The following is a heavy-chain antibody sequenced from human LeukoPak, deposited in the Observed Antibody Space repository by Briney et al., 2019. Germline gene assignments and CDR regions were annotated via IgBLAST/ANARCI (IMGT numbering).Heavy chain of an antibody. Sequence: GGSLRLSCAASGFTFSISRMTCVRQAPGKGLEWVANIKQDGSEKYYVGSVKGRFTICRDNAKNSVYLQMNSLRAEDTAVYYCARKGYKGGYFLYGGQGSLVTVSS. CDR1: GFTFSISR. V-gene: IGHV3-7*04. D-gene: IGHD2/OR15-2a*01. CDR2: IKQDGSEK. J-gene: IGHJ4*02. CDR3: ARKGYKGGYFLY.